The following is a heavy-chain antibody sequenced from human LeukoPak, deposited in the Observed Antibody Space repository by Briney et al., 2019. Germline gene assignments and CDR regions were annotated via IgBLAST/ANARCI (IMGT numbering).Heavy chain of an antibody. CDR1: GGSISSSSYY. D-gene: IGHD6-19*01. V-gene: IGHV4-39*07. CDR2: IYYSGST. Sequence: SETLSLTCTVSGGSISSSSYYWGWIRQPPGKGLEWIGSIYYSGSTYYNPSLKSRVTISVDTSKNQFSLKLSSVTAADTAVYYCARDKQWPTTDAFDIWGQGTMVTVSS. J-gene: IGHJ3*02. CDR3: ARDKQWPTTDAFDI.